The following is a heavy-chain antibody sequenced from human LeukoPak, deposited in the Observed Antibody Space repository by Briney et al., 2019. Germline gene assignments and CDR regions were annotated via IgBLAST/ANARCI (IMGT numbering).Heavy chain of an antibody. CDR3: ARHDRYYYYYYYMDV. CDR1: GGSFSGYY. CDR2: INHSGST. J-gene: IGHJ6*03. D-gene: IGHD1-1*01. V-gene: IGHV4-34*01. Sequence: SETLSLTCAVYGGSFSGYYWSWIRQPPGKGLEWIGEINHSGSTNYNPSLKSRGTISLDTSKNQFALKLCSVAAADTAVYYCARHDRYYYYYYYMDVWGKGTTVTVSS.